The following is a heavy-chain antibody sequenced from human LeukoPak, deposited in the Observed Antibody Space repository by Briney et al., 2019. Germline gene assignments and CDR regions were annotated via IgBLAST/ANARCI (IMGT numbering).Heavy chain of an antibody. CDR3: ARVGITMIVVL. Sequence: PSETLSPTCTVSGGSISSGSYYWSWIRQPAGKGLEWIGRIYTSGSTNYNPSLKSRVTISVDTSKNQYSLKLSSVTAADTAVYYCARVGITMIVVLWGQGTLVTVSS. D-gene: IGHD3-22*01. CDR2: IYTSGST. J-gene: IGHJ4*02. CDR1: GGSISSGSYY. V-gene: IGHV4-61*02.